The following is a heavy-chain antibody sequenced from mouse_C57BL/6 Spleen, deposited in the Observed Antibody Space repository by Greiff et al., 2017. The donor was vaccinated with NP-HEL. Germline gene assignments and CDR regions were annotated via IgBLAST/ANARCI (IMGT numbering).Heavy chain of an antibody. CDR2: IDPSDSET. CDR3: AIAGYYDLAWFAY. CDR1: GYTFTSYW. J-gene: IGHJ3*01. D-gene: IGHD2-4*01. V-gene: IGHV1-52*01. Sequence: QVQLQQPGAELVRPGSSVKLSCKASGYTFTSYWMHWVKQRPIQGLEWIGNIDPSDSETHYNQKFKDKATLTVDKSSSTAYMQLSSLTSEDSAVYYCAIAGYYDLAWFAYWGQGTLVTVAA.